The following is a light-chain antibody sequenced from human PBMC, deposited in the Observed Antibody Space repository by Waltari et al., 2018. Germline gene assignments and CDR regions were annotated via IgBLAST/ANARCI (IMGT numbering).Light chain of an antibody. CDR2: GAA. V-gene: IGKV3-20*01. J-gene: IGKJ2*01. Sequence: RARQRITKRYLAWYQQKPGQAPRLLIYGAAYRAAGIPDRFSGSGSGTDFTLTISRLEPEDFGVYFCQQYGSSVMYTFGQGTKLEIK. CDR1: QRITKRY. CDR3: QQYGSSVMYT.